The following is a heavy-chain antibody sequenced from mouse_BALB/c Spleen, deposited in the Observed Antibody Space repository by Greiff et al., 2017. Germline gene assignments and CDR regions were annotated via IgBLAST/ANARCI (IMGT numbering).Heavy chain of an antibody. V-gene: IGHV1-80*01. CDR3: ARDYYPWYFDV. D-gene: IGHD1-1*01. CDR2: IYPGDGDT. J-gene: IGHJ1*01. Sequence: QVQLQQSGAELVRPGSSVKISCKSSGYAFSSYWMNWVKQRPGQGLEWIGQIYPGDGDTNYNGKFKGQATLTADKTSSTAYMQLSSLTSEDSAVYFCARDYYPWYFDVWGAGTTVTVSS. CDR1: GYAFSSYW.